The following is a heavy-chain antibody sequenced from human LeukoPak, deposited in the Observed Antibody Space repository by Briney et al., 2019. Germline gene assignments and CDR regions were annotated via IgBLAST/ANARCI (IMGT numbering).Heavy chain of an antibody. Sequence: GGSLRLSCAAFGFTFSSYGMHWVRQAPGKGLEGVAVISYDGSNRYYADSEKGRFTISRDNSKNALYLQMNSLRAEDTAVYYCAKDLWGPATAVPPLGYWGQGTLVTVSS. CDR1: GFTFSSYG. V-gene: IGHV3-30*18. D-gene: IGHD2-2*02. CDR3: AKDLWGPATAVPPLGY. CDR2: ISYDGSNR. J-gene: IGHJ4*02.